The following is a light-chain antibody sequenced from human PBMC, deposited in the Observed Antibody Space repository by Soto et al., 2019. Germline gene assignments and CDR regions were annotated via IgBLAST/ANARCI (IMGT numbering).Light chain of an antibody. J-gene: IGLJ1*01. Sequence: QSVLTQPPSVSGAPGQRVTISCTGSSSNIGAGRDVHWYQQLPGKAPKLLIYGDSNRPSGVPDRFSGSKSGASASLAITGLQAEDEAEYHCLSYVSDMSSPRYVFGPGTKLTVL. V-gene: IGLV1-40*01. CDR1: SSNIGAGRD. CDR3: LSYVSDMSSPRYV. CDR2: GDS.